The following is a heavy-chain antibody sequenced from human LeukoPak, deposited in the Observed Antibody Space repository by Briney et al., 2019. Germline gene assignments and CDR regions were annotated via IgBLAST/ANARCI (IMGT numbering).Heavy chain of an antibody. V-gene: IGHV3-21*01. J-gene: IGHJ6*02. CDR1: GFTFSSYS. CDR3: ARGPRLWFGESHYYYYGMDV. CDR2: VSTGSNYI. D-gene: IGHD3-10*01. Sequence: PGGSLRLSCTASGFTFSSYSLNWVRQAPGKGLEWVSSVSTGSNYIYYADSEKGRFTISRDNDKNSLYLQMNSLRVEDTAVYYCARGPRLWFGESHYYYYGMDVWGQGTTVTVSS.